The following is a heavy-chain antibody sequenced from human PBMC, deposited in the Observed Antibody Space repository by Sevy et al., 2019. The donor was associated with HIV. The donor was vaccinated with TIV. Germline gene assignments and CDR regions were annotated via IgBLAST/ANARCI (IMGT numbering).Heavy chain of an antibody. CDR1: GFTFSKYS. CDR2: LSFGCGEI. CDR3: AREGCTKPHDY. J-gene: IGHJ4*02. Sequence: GGSLSLSCAASGFTFSKYSMSWFRKPPGKGREWVSTLSFGCGEINYADSVKGRFTISRDNSKSSVYLQMNNLRPEDTAVYYCAREGCTKPHDYWGQGTLVTVSS. V-gene: IGHV3-23*01. D-gene: IGHD2-8*01.